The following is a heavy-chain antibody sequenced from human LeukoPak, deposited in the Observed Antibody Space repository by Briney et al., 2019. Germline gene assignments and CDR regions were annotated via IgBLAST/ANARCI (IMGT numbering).Heavy chain of an antibody. V-gene: IGHV4-59*01. CDR1: GGSISSYY. CDR3: ARGPNYGFPYYGMDV. D-gene: IGHD3-10*01. CDR2: IYYSGST. Sequence: SETLSLTCTVSGGSISSYYWSWIRQPPGKGLEWIGYIYYSGSTNYNPSLKSRVTISVDTSKNQFSLKLSSVTAADTAVYYCARGPNYGFPYYGMDVWGQGTTVTVSS. J-gene: IGHJ6*02.